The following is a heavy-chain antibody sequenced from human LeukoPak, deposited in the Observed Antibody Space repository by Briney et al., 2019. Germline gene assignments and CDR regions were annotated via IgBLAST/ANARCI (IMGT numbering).Heavy chain of an antibody. V-gene: IGHV1-2*02. D-gene: IGHD5-24*01. CDR3: ARVGPGSANYVEMATFDY. Sequence: ASVKVSCNASGYTFTGYYMHWVRQAPGQGLEWIGWINPNSGGTNYAQKFQGRVTMTRDTSISTAYLELSRLRSDDTAVYYCARVGPGSANYVEMATFDYWGQGTLVTVSS. J-gene: IGHJ4*02. CDR2: INPNSGGT. CDR1: GYTFTGYY.